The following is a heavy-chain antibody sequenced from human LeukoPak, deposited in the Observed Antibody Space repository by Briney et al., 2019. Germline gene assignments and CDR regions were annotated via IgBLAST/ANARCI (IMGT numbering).Heavy chain of an antibody. J-gene: IGHJ3*02. CDR3: VRGDLPTTVLNDPFNI. D-gene: IGHD4-11*01. Sequence: ASVKVSCKASGYTFRSYDINWVRQAPGQGLEWLGWMNPNSGNTGYAPKFQGRVTMTRVTSINTAYMELTSLRSEDTAVYFCVRGDLPTTVLNDPFNIWDQGTMVTVSS. V-gene: IGHV1-8*01. CDR2: MNPNSGNT. CDR1: GYTFRSYD.